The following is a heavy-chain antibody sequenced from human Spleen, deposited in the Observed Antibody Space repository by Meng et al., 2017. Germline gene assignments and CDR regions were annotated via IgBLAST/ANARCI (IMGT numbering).Heavy chain of an antibody. J-gene: IGHJ4*02. V-gene: IGHV1-18*01. Sequence: QMVQSAAEVKKPGASVKVSCKASGYIFTSYGITWVRQAPGQGLEWMGWIAAYNYGRNYAQNLQGRVTMTADPSTSTAYMELRNLRFDDSAVYYCARALRDAYNYFDYWGQGTLVTVSS. CDR1: GYIFTSYG. CDR3: ARALRDAYNYFDY. CDR2: IAAYNYGR. D-gene: IGHD5-24*01.